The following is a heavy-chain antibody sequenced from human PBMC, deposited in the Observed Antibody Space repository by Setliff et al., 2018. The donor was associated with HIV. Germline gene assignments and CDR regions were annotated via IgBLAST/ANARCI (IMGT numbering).Heavy chain of an antibody. CDR3: ARGEFYCGTDCYWSSFDY. CDR2: VYYSGNT. V-gene: IGHV4-39*01. Sequence: SETLSLTCTVSGDSIGTYYWGWIRHSPGKGLEWIGSVYYSGNTYNNPSLKSRVTISVDTSKNQFSLKLSSVTAADTAVYYCARGEFYCGTDCYWSSFDYWGQGSLVTVSS. CDR1: GDSIGTYY. D-gene: IGHD2-21*02. J-gene: IGHJ4*02.